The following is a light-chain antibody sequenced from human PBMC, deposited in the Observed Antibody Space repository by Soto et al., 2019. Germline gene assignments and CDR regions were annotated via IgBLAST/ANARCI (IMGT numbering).Light chain of an antibody. J-gene: IGLJ2*01. V-gene: IGLV1-40*01. CDR3: QSNDSSLSAVV. CDR2: ANR. Sequence: QLVLTQPPSVSGAPGQRVTISCTGTSSNIGAGYDVHWYHQLPGTAPRLLIYANRHRPSGVPDRFSGSKSGTSASLAITGLQPEDEADYYCQSNDSSLSAVVFGGGTKVTVL. CDR1: SSNIGAGYD.